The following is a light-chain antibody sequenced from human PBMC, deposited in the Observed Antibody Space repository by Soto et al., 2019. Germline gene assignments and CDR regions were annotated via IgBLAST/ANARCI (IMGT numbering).Light chain of an antibody. V-gene: IGLV1-40*01. CDR2: GNN. Sequence: QAVVTQPPSVSGAPGQRVTISCTGSSSNIGAGYDVHWYQQLPGTAPKLLIFGNNNRPSGVPDRFSGSKSGTSASLAITGLQAEDEADYYCQSYDSSLSGWVFGGGTTLTVL. CDR1: SSNIGAGYD. J-gene: IGLJ3*02. CDR3: QSYDSSLSGWV.